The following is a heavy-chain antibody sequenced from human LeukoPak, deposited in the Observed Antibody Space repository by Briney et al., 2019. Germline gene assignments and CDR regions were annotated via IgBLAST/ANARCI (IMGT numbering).Heavy chain of an antibody. CDR3: TREGGYYKITGY. CDR1: GFTFSNAW. J-gene: IGHJ4*02. D-gene: IGHD3-9*01. V-gene: IGHV3-15*01. CDR2: IKSKTDGGTT. Sequence: GGSLRLSCAASGFTFSNAWMSWVRQAPGKGLEWVGRIKSKTDGGTTDYAAPVKGRFTISRDDSKHTLYLQMNSLKTEDTAVYYCTREGGYYKITGYWGQGSLVTVSS.